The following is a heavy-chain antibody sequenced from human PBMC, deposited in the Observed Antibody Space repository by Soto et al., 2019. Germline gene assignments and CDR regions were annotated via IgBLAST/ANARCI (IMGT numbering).Heavy chain of an antibody. CDR2: ISAYNGNT. Sequence: ASVKVSCKASGYTFTSYGISWVRQAPGQGLEWMGWISAYNGNTNYAQKLQGRVTMTTDTSTSTAYMELRSLRSDDTAVYYCASYPHYCTNGVCYLGYYYYYGMDVWGQGTTVTVSS. CDR1: GYTFTSYG. V-gene: IGHV1-18*01. CDR3: ASYPHYCTNGVCYLGYYYYYGMDV. D-gene: IGHD2-8*01. J-gene: IGHJ6*02.